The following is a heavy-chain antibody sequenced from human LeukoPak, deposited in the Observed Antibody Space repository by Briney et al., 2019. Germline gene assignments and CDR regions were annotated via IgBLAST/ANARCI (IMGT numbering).Heavy chain of an antibody. Sequence: ASVKVSCKASRYTFTDYYMHWVRQAPGQGLEWMGWVNPNSGDTNHAQNFQGRITLTRDTSISTAYMELSSLRSDDSAVYYCAGEYCSGGSCRQGFDYWGQGTLVTVSS. CDR1: RYTFTDYY. J-gene: IGHJ4*02. D-gene: IGHD2-15*01. V-gene: IGHV1-2*02. CDR3: AGEYCSGGSCRQGFDY. CDR2: VNPNSGDT.